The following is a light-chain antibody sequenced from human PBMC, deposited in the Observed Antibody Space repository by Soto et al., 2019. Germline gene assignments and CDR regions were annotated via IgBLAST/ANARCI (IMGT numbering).Light chain of an antibody. CDR1: QTISSW. Sequence: DIQMTQSPSTLSASVGDRVTITCRASQTISSWLAWYQQKPGKAPKLLIYKASTLKSGVPSRFSGSGSGTEFTLTISRQQPDDFATYYCQHSNSYCEALGQGTKVDIK. J-gene: IGKJ1*01. CDR2: KAS. V-gene: IGKV1-5*03. CDR3: QHSNSYCEA.